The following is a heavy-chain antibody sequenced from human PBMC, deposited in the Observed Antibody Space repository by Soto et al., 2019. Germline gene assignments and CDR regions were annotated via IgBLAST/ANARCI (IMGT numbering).Heavy chain of an antibody. CDR1: GGSISSGSYY. D-gene: IGHD2-2*01. CDR2: IYYSGST. Sequence: LETLSLTCTVSGGSISSGSYYWCWIRQPPGKGLEWIGSIYYSGSTYYNPSLKSRVTISVDTSKNQFSLKLSSVTAADTAVYYCARNKVVPAATVVYFAYWGQGTLVT. CDR3: ARNKVVPAATVVYFAY. V-gene: IGHV4-39*01. J-gene: IGHJ4*02.